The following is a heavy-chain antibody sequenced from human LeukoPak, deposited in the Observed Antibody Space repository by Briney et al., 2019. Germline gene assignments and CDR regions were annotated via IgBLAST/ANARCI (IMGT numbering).Heavy chain of an antibody. CDR2: IYHSGST. CDR3: ARRGKLRGPPAGDAFDI. J-gene: IGHJ3*02. V-gene: IGHV4-4*02. D-gene: IGHD3-10*01. CDR1: GGSISSSNW. Sequence: PSGTLSLTCAVSGGSISSSNWWSWVRQPPGKGLEWIGEIYHSGSTNYNPSLKSRVTISVDKSRNQFSLKLSSVTAADTAVYYCARRGKLRGPPAGDAFDIWGQGTMVTVSS.